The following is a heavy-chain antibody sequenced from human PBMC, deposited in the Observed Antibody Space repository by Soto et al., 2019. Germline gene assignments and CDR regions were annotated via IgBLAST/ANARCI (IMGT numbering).Heavy chain of an antibody. CDR3: AKEYPYGSGSYYNQRTYYFDY. V-gene: IGHV3-23*01. Sequence: LRLSCAASGFTFSSYAMSWVRQAPGKGLEWVSAISGSGGSTYYADSVKGRFTISRDNSKNTLYLQMNSLRAEDTAVYYCAKEYPYGSGSYYNQRTYYFDYWGQGTLVTVSS. CDR1: GFTFSSYA. D-gene: IGHD3-10*01. J-gene: IGHJ4*02. CDR2: ISGSGGST.